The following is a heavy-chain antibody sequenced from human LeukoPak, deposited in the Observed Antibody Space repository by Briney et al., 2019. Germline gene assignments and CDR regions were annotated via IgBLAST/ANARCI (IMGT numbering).Heavy chain of an antibody. J-gene: IGHJ4*02. Sequence: GASVKVSCKASGGTFSSYAISWVRQAPGQGLEWMGRIIPILGIANYAQKFQGRVTITADKSTSTAYMELSSLRSEDTAVYYCARDLPTATMVRGVIIPTLNYWGQGTLVTVSS. CDR1: GGTFSSYA. D-gene: IGHD3-10*01. CDR2: IIPILGIA. V-gene: IGHV1-69*04. CDR3: ARDLPTATMVRGVIIPTLNY.